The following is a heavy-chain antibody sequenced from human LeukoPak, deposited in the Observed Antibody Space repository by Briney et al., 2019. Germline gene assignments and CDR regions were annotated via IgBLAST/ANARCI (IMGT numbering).Heavy chain of an antibody. D-gene: IGHD6-6*01. CDR1: GFTFSSYE. J-gene: IGHJ4*02. Sequence: GGSLRLSCAASGFTFSSYEMNWLRQAPGKGLEWVSYISSSGSTIYYADSVKGRFTISRDNDKNSLYLQMSSLRAEDTAVYYCARDISSSYFDYWGQGTLVTVSS. V-gene: IGHV3-48*03. CDR3: ARDISSSYFDY. CDR2: ISSSGSTI.